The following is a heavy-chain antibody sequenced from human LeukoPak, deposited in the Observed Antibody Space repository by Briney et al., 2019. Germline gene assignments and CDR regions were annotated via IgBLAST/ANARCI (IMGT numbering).Heavy chain of an antibody. V-gene: IGHV4-30-4*01. CDR1: GDSISGADYY. Sequence: SETLSLTCTVSGDSISGADYYWTWIRQSPGKGLEWIAYVYYSGTTYYNPSLKSRVTISVDTSKNQFSLKLSSVTAADTAVYYCARGPDSSGYYYFDYWGQGTLVTVSS. CDR3: ARGPDSSGYYYFDY. CDR2: VYYSGTT. D-gene: IGHD3-22*01. J-gene: IGHJ4*02.